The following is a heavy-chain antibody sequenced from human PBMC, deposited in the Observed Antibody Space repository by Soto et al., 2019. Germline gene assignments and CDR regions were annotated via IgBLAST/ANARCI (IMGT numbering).Heavy chain of an antibody. D-gene: IGHD1-1*01. CDR3: AREVVTTKWYFDN. Sequence: QVQLMESGGGVVRPGGSLRLSYATSGFTFSSYSMHWFRQTPDKGLEWVAVISDHGRVTSYADFVRGRFTISRDNSKNPLFLQMNSLRGEDAAVYFCAREVVTTKWYFDNWGQGIVVTVSA. CDR1: GFTFSSYS. J-gene: IGHJ4*02. CDR2: ISDHGRVT. V-gene: IGHV3-30*04.